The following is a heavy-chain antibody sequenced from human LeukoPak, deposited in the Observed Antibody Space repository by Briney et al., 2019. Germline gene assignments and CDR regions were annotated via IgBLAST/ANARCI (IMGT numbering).Heavy chain of an antibody. V-gene: IGHV3-30-3*02. J-gene: IGHJ2*01. CDR3: AKRCGGDCYWYFDL. D-gene: IGHD2-21*02. CDR2: VSHDGTNK. Sequence: GGSLRLSCEASGFIFSRYAMNWVRQAPGKGLEWVAVVSHDGTNKDYADSVKGRFTISRDNSKNTLYLQMNSLRAEDTAVYYCAKRCGGDCYWYFDLWGRGTLVTVSS. CDR1: GFIFSRYA.